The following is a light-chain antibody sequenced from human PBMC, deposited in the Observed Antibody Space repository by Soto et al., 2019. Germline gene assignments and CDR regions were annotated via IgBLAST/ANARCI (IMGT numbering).Light chain of an antibody. CDR1: SSNIGTGYD. Sequence: QSVLTQPPSESGAPGQRVTISCTGSSSNIGTGYDVHWYQQLPGTAPKLLIYGNSNRPSGVPDRFSGSKSGTSASLAITGLQAEHEADYYCQSYDSSLTGPSYVFGTGTKLTVL. J-gene: IGLJ1*01. V-gene: IGLV1-40*01. CDR3: QSYDSSLTGPSYV. CDR2: GNS.